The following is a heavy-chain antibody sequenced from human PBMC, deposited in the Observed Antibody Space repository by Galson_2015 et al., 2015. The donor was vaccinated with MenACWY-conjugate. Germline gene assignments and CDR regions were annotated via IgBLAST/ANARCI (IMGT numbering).Heavy chain of an antibody. CDR3: AKGANYYDSSGKRYDAFDI. CDR2: ISASGGDI. CDR1: GFTFSKCA. V-gene: IGHV3-23*01. D-gene: IGHD3-22*01. Sequence: SLRLSCAASGFTFSKCAMSWVRQAPGKGLAWVSGISASGGDIDYADSVKGRFTISRDNSKNTVYLQMNSLRAEDTAVYHCAKGANYYDSSGKRYDAFDIWGQGTMVTVSS. J-gene: IGHJ3*02.